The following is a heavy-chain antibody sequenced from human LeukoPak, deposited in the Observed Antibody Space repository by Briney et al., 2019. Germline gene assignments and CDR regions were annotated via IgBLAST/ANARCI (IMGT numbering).Heavy chain of an antibody. CDR2: MNPNSGNT. D-gene: IGHD3-3*01. Sequence: ASVKVSCKASGYTFTSYDINWVRQATGQGLEWMGWMNPNSGNTGYAQKFQGRVTMTRNTSISTAYMELSSLRSGDTAVYYCARGLCRRHDTIFGVVIRCRGDWFDPWGQGTLVTVSS. CDR3: ARGLCRRHDTIFGVVIRCRGDWFDP. J-gene: IGHJ5*02. V-gene: IGHV1-8*01. CDR1: GYTFTSYD.